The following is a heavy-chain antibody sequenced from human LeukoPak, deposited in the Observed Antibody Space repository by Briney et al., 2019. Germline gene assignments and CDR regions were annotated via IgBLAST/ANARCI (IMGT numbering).Heavy chain of an antibody. V-gene: IGHV1-24*01. J-gene: IGHJ6*02. Sequence: GASVKVSCKVSGYTLTEMSIHWVRQAPGGALEWMGGFDPEDGETVYAPKFQGRVTMTEDTSEDTAYMELSSLRSEDTAVYYCTTRLNGAGQPVAIYYYGMDVWGQGTTVTVSS. CDR2: FDPEDGET. D-gene: IGHD2-2*01. CDR3: TTRLNGAGQPVAIYYYGMDV. CDR1: GYTLTEMS.